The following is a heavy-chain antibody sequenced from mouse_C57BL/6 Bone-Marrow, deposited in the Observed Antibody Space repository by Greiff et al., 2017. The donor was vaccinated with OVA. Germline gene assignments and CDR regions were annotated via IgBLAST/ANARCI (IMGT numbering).Heavy chain of an antibody. V-gene: IGHV1-50*01. CDR1: GYTFTSYR. CDR3: ARWMDY. CDR2: IDPSDSYT. J-gene: IGHJ4*01. Sequence: VQLQQSGAELVKPGASVKLSCKASGYTFTSYRMQWVKQRPGQGLEWIGEIDPSDSYTNYNQKFKGKATLTVDTSSSTAYMQLSSLTSEDSAVYYCARWMDYWGQGTSVTVSS.